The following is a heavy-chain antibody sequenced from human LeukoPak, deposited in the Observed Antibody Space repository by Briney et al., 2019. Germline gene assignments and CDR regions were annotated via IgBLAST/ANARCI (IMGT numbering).Heavy chain of an antibody. J-gene: IGHJ5*02. CDR3: ARESYDYVWGSYRRNWFDP. V-gene: IGHV1-2*02. CDR1: GYTFTGYY. D-gene: IGHD3-16*02. CDR2: INPNSGGT. Sequence: GASVKVSCKASGYTFTGYYMHWVRQAPGQGLEWMGWINPNSGGTNYAQKFQGRVTMTRDTSISTAYMELSRLRSDDTAVYYCARESYDYVWGSYRRNWFDPWGQGTLVTASS.